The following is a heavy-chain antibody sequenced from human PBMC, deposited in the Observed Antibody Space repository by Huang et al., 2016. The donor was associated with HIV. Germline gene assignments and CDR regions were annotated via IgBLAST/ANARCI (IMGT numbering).Heavy chain of an antibody. D-gene: IGHD3-3*01. Sequence: QVHLQQWGAGLLKPSETLTLTCAVSGASFTGNYWTWIRQTPGKGLAWIGEINDRGATIYNPSLESRVTISIDRSKKEFSLRLSSMTAADTAVYYCARQWVLLDYLMGMDVWGQGTTVIVSS. CDR3: ARQWVLLDYLMGMDV. V-gene: IGHV4-34*01. CDR2: INDRGAT. CDR1: GASFTGNY. J-gene: IGHJ6*02.